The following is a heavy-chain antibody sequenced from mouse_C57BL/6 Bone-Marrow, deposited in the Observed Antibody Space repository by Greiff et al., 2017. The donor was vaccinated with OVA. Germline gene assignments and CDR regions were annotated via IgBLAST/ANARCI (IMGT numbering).Heavy chain of an antibody. V-gene: IGHV4-1*01. J-gene: IGHJ1*03. CDR2: INPDSSTI. CDR1: GVDFSRYW. CDR3: ARRVPRRYFDV. Sequence: CAASGVDFSRYWMSWVRRAPGKGLEWIGEINPDSSTINYAPSLKDKFIISRDNAKNTLYLQMSKVRSEDTALYYCARRVPRRYFDVWGTGTTVTVSS. D-gene: IGHD2-10*02.